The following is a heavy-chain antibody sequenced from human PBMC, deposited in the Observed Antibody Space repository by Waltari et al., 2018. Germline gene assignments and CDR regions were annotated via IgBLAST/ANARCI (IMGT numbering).Heavy chain of an antibody. CDR2: INPKSGGT. Sequence: QVQLVQSGAEVKKPGASVKVSCKASGYTFTDYYMHWVRQAPGQGLEWMGWINPKSGGTKYAEKFQGRVTKTRDTSISTAYMDLSRLRSDDTAVYYCARELTVTTTAEYFQHWGQGTLITVSS. CDR3: ARELTVTTTAEYFQH. J-gene: IGHJ1*01. V-gene: IGHV1-2*02. D-gene: IGHD4-17*01. CDR1: GYTFTDYY.